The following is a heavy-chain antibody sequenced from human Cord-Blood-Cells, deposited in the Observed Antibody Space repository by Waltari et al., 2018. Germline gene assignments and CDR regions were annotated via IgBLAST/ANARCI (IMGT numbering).Heavy chain of an antibody. CDR3: ARDGGTFYYFDY. CDR2: MYSGGST. D-gene: IGHD3-16*01. V-gene: IGHV3-53*02. CDR1: GFTVSSNY. J-gene: IGHJ4*02. Sequence: EVQLVETGGGLIQPGGSLRLSCAASGFTVSSNYMSWVRQAPGKGLEWVAVMYSGGSTYYADSVKGRFTSSRDNSKNTLYLQMNSLRAEDTAVYYCARDGGTFYYFDYWGQGTLVTVSS.